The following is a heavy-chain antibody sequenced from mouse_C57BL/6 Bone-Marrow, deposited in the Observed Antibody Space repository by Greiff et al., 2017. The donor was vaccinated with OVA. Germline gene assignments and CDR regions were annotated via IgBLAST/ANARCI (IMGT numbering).Heavy chain of an antibody. J-gene: IGHJ4*01. CDR2: IWGVGST. CDR3: ARIYDGYSYAMDY. V-gene: IGHV2-6*01. Sequence: VQLVESGPGLVAPSQSLSITCTVSGFSLTSYGVDWVRQSPGKGLEWLGVIWGVGSTNYNSALKSRLSISKDNSKSQVFLKMNSLQTDDTAMYYCARIYDGYSYAMDYWGQGTSVTVSS. D-gene: IGHD2-3*01. CDR1: GFSLTSYG.